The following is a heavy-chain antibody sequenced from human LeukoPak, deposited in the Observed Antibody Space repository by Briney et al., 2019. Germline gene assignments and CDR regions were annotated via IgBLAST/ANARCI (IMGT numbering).Heavy chain of an antibody. J-gene: IGHJ4*02. CDR1: GGTFSSYA. V-gene: IGHV1-69*13. D-gene: IGHD1-1*01. CDR2: ITPIFGTA. Sequence: ASVKVSCKASGGTFSSYAISWVRQAPGQGLEWMGGITPIFGTANYAQKFQGRVTITADESTSTAYMELSSLRSEDTAVYYCARQTGHDVLDYWGQGTLVTVSS. CDR3: ARQTGHDVLDY.